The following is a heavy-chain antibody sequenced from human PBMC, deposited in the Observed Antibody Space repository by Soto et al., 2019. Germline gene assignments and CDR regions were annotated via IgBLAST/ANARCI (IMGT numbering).Heavy chain of an antibody. J-gene: IGHJ6*02. Sequence: XGPPVVNPTQSIRLLGIFSGFSLRPGGVGVGWIRQPPGKALEWLAIIYWNDDKRYSPSLKSRVSITKDNSKNQVVLRMTKMDPVDTATYYCVHMLSCSGHRLLWYYAGMDVWGHGTTVTVSS. D-gene: IGHD2-15*01. CDR1: GFSLRPGGVG. CDR3: VHMLSCSGHRLLWYYAGMDV. CDR2: IYWNDDK. V-gene: IGHV2-5*01.